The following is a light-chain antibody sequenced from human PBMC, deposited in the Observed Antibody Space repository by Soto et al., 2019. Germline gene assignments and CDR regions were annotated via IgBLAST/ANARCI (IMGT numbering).Light chain of an antibody. Sequence: QSALTRPASVSGSPGQSITISCTGTSSDVGGYNYVSWYQQHPGKAPKLMIYGVSNRPSGVSNRFSGSKSGNTASLTISGLQAEDEADYYCSSYTTISTLEVFGGGTKLTVL. V-gene: IGLV2-14*01. CDR1: SSDVGGYNY. CDR2: GVS. J-gene: IGLJ3*02. CDR3: SSYTTISTLEV.